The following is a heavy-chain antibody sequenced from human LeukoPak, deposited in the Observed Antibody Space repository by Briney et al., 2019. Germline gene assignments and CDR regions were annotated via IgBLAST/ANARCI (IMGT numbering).Heavy chain of an antibody. Sequence: PGRSLRLSCAASGFTFSSYWMHWVRQAPGKGLVWVSRINSDGSSTSYADSVEGRFTISRDNAKNTLYLQMNSLRAEDTAAYYCASPTRGGGAFDIWGQGTMVTVSS. CDR1: GFTFSSYW. V-gene: IGHV3-74*01. CDR2: INSDGSST. D-gene: IGHD3-16*01. J-gene: IGHJ3*02. CDR3: ASPTRGGGAFDI.